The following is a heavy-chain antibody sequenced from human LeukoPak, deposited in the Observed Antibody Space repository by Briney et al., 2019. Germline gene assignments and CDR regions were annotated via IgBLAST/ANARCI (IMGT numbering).Heavy chain of an antibody. CDR1: GGTFSSYA. Sequence: VASVKVSCKASGGTFSSYAISRVRQAPGQGLEWMGGIIPIFGTANYAQKFQGRVTITTDESTSTAYMELSSLRFEDTAVYYCARVPWAHTTAPSGAAAPVYYYYYMDVWGKGTTVTVSS. D-gene: IGHD6-13*01. J-gene: IGHJ6*03. V-gene: IGHV1-69*05. CDR2: IIPIFGTA. CDR3: ARVPWAHTTAPSGAAAPVYYYYYMDV.